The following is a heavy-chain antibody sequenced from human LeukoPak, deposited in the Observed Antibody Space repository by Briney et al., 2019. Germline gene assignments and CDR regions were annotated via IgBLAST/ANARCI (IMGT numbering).Heavy chain of an antibody. V-gene: IGHV1-2*02. CDR1: GYTFIAYD. D-gene: IGHD3-9*01. Sequence: ASVKVSCKASGYTFIAYDIHWGRQAPGQGLEGMGGINPKSGGTNYAQKFQGRVTMTRDTSISTAYVELRRLRSDDTAVYYCGSSENIAVTGPDYWGQGTLVTVSS. CDR3: GSSENIAVTGPDY. J-gene: IGHJ4*02. CDR2: INPKSGGT.